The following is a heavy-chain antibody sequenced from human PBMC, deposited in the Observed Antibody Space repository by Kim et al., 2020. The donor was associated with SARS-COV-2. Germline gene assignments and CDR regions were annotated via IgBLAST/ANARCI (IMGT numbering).Heavy chain of an antibody. V-gene: IGHV4-59*01. CDR3: TSGRNFDS. D-gene: IGHD1-1*01. CDR1: GGSNNVYY. J-gene: IGHJ4*02. Sequence: SETLSLTCTVSGGSNNVYYWCWIRQAPGKGLEWIGYIYNPGSTNYSPSLGSRVTISTDLSKNQFSLTLRSVTAADTAVYYCTSGRNFDSWGQGALVTVSS. CDR2: IYNPGST.